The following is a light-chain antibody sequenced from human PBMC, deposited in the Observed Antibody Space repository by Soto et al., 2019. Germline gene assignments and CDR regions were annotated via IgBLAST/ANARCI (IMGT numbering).Light chain of an antibody. Sequence: QSALTQPASVSGSPGQSITISCTGTSSDVGGHNYVSWYQQHPGKAPKLMIYEVSNRPSGVSNRFSGSKSGNTASLTISGLQAEDEADYYCSSYTSSSTAWVFGGGTQLTVL. CDR1: SSDVGGHNY. CDR2: EVS. CDR3: SSYTSSSTAWV. V-gene: IGLV2-14*01. J-gene: IGLJ3*02.